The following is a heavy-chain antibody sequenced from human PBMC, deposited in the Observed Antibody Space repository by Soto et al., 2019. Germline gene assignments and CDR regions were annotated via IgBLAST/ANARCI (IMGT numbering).Heavy chain of an antibody. V-gene: IGHV1-46*03. J-gene: IGHJ4*02. CDR2: INPSGGST. CDR1: GYTFTSYY. D-gene: IGHD6-13*01. CDR3: AYIAAAGLFDY. Sequence: ASVKVSCKASGYTFTSYYMHWVRQAPGQGLEWTGIINPSGGSTSYAQKFQGRVTMTRDTSTSTVYMELSSLRSEDTAVYYCAYIAAAGLFDYWGQGTLVTVSS.